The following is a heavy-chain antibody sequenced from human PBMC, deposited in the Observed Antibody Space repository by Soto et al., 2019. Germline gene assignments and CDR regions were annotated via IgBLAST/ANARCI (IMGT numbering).Heavy chain of an antibody. D-gene: IGHD3-16*01. CDR3: ARWAKTGGLAV. CDR2: TSYDGSNN. Sequence: QVQLVESGGGVVQPGTSLRLSCVGSGFTFRSYVIHWVRQAPGKGLELVALTSYDGSNNFYGDSVKGRVTISRDNSRNTVELQIDRPRLEDTALYDCARWAKTGGLAVWGQGNLVSVSS. J-gene: IGHJ4*02. CDR1: GFTFRSYV. V-gene: IGHV3-33*05.